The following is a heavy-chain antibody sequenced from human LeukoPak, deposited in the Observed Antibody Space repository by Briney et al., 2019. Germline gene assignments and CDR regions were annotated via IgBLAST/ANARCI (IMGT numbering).Heavy chain of an antibody. D-gene: IGHD3-10*01. J-gene: IGHJ4*02. CDR2: IYYSGSA. V-gene: IGHV4-59*01. CDR3: ARSYGSGNYFDY. Sequence: RSSETLSLTCTVSGGSISTYYWSWIRQPPGKGLEWIGYIYYSGSANYNPSLKSRVTISVDTSKNQFSLKLSSVTAADTAMYYCARSYGSGNYFDYWGQGTLVTVSS. CDR1: GGSISTYY.